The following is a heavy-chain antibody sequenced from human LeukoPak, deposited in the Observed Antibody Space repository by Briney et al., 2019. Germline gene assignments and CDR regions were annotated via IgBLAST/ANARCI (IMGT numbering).Heavy chain of an antibody. CDR1: GFTFSNYG. CDR3: AKDRCSNGVGCYYYYMDV. CDR2: IRYDGTNK. D-gene: IGHD2-8*01. V-gene: IGHV3-30*02. J-gene: IGHJ6*03. Sequence: GGSLRLSCAASGFTFSNYGMHWVRQAPGKGLDWVAFIRYDGTNKYSADSVKGRFSISRDSSKNILYLQMNSLRAEDTAVYYCAKDRCSNGVGCYYYYMDVWGKGTTVTISS.